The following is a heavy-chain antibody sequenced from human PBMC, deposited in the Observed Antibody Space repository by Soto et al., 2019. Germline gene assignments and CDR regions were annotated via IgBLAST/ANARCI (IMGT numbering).Heavy chain of an antibody. V-gene: IGHV1-18*01. Sequence: QVQLVQSGAEVKKPGASVKVSCKASGYTFTSYAISWVRQAPGQGLEWMGWISAYNGNTNYAQKLQGRVTMTTDTPTTPAYMELRSLRSEDTAVYSCATSGPAAGYWGQGALVSVSS. CDR3: ATSGPAAGY. J-gene: IGHJ4*02. CDR2: ISAYNGNT. D-gene: IGHD3-10*01. CDR1: GYTFTSYA.